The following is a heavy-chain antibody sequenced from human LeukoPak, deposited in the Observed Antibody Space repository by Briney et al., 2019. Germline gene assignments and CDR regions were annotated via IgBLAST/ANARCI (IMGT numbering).Heavy chain of an antibody. D-gene: IGHD1-26*01. Sequence: PGGSLRLSCAASGFTFSNAWMSWVRQAPGKGLEWVSVIYSGGSTYYADSVKGRFTISRDNSKNTLYLQMNSLRAEDTAVYYCARLNSGSYYKYFDYWGQGTLVTVSS. J-gene: IGHJ4*02. CDR1: GFTFSNAW. CDR2: IYSGGST. V-gene: IGHV3-66*04. CDR3: ARLNSGSYYKYFDY.